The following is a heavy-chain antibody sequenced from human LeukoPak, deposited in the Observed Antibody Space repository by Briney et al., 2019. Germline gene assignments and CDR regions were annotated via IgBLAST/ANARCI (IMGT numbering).Heavy chain of an antibody. CDR1: GGTFSSYA. Sequence: SVKVSCKASGGTFSSYAVSWVRQAPGQGLEWMGRIIPILGIANYAQKFQGIVTITADKSTSTAYMELSRLRSEDTAVYYCAGERFLEWFNYYYYYGMDVWGQGTTVTVSS. V-gene: IGHV1-69*04. CDR2: IIPILGIA. J-gene: IGHJ6*02. CDR3: AGERFLEWFNYYYYYGMDV. D-gene: IGHD3-3*01.